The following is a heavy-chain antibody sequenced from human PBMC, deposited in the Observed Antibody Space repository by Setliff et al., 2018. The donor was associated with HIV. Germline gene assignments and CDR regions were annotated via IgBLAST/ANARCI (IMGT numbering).Heavy chain of an antibody. Sequence: PSETLSLTCAVSGYSISSGYYWGWIRQPPGKGLEWIGTIYHSGSTYYNPSLKSRLTISVDTSKNQFSLKLNSVTAADTAVYYCARVRGSSGWYVLDYWGQGTLVTVS. CDR3: ARVRGSSGWYVLDY. D-gene: IGHD6-19*01. CDR2: IYHSGST. V-gene: IGHV4-38-2*01. J-gene: IGHJ4*02. CDR1: GYSISSGYY.